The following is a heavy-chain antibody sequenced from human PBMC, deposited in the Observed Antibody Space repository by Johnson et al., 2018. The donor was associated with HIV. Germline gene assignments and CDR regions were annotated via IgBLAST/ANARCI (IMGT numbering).Heavy chain of an antibody. CDR1: GFTFSSYA. J-gene: IGHJ3*02. V-gene: IGHV3-9*01. Sequence: VQLVESGGDVVQPGTSLRLSCAASGFTFSSYAMHWVRQAPGKGLEWVSGISWNSGSIEYEDSVKGRFTISRDNAKKSLYLQMNSLRAEDTALYYCAKAYSSTWRDAFDIWGQGTMVTVSS. D-gene: IGHD6-13*01. CDR2: ISWNSGSI. CDR3: AKAYSSTWRDAFDI.